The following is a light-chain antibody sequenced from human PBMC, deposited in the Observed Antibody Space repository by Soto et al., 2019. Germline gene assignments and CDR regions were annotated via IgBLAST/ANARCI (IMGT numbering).Light chain of an antibody. CDR2: AAS. Sequence: DIQMTQSPSSLAASVGDSVTITSRASQNIPTYLNWYQQKPGKAPNLXXYAASSLHTGVPSRFSGSGSGTDFTLTISSLQPEDFATYYCQQSFSSPTWTFGQGTKVDIK. V-gene: IGKV1-39*01. J-gene: IGKJ1*01. CDR1: QNIPTY. CDR3: QQSFSSPTWT.